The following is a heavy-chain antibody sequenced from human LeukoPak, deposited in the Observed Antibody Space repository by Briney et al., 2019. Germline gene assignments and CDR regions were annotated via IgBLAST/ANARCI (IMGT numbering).Heavy chain of an antibody. Sequence: PGGSLRLSCAASGFTFSDYYMNWIRQAPGKGLEWVSSISGSGSTIYYADSVKGRFTLSRDNTKNSLYLQMNSLRAEDTAIYYCARDPNSGRYPDYWGQGTLVTVSS. V-gene: IGHV3-11*01. CDR3: ARDPNSGRYPDY. D-gene: IGHD6-19*01. CDR1: GFTFSDYY. CDR2: ISGSGSTI. J-gene: IGHJ4*02.